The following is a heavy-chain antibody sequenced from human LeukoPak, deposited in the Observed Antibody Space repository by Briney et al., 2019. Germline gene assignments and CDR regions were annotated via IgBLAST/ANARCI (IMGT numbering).Heavy chain of an antibody. CDR2: IYTSGST. J-gene: IGHJ4*02. D-gene: IGHD1-1*01. Sequence: SETLSLTCTVSGGSISSGSYYWSWIRQPAGKGLEWIGRIYTSGSTNYNPSLKSRVTISVDTSKNQFSLKLSSVTAADTAVYYCARATNWNDGVGYWGQGTLVTVSS. V-gene: IGHV4-61*02. CDR3: ARATNWNDGVGY. CDR1: GGSISSGSYY.